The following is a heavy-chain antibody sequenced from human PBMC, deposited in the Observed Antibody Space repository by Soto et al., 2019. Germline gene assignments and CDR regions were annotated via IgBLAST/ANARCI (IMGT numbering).Heavy chain of an antibody. CDR1: GGSISSGGYS. V-gene: IGHV4-30-2*01. J-gene: IGHJ4*02. CDR3: TRAHLRYYSFHN. D-gene: IGHD3-10*01. Sequence: SETLSLTCAVSGGSISSGGYSWGWIRQPPGKGLEWIGFIYQSGTTFYNPSLKSRVTMSIDTSKNQFSLQLNAVAAADTAFYFCTRAHLRYYSFHNWGQGTLVTVSS. CDR2: IYQSGTT.